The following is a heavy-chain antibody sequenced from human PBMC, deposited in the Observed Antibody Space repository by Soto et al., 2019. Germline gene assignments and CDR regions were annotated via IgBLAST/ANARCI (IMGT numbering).Heavy chain of an antibody. V-gene: IGHV1-69*01. CDR2: IIAIFGTA. Sequence: QVQLVQSGAEVKKPGSSVKVSCKASGGTFSSYAISWVRQAPGQGLEWMGGIIAIFGTANYAQKFQGRVTIAAEESTRTAYMELGSLRSEDTAVYYCAGGKRYSSSYDNWFDPWGQGTLVTVSS. CDR3: AGGKRYSSSYDNWFDP. D-gene: IGHD6-13*01. J-gene: IGHJ5*02. CDR1: GGTFSSYA.